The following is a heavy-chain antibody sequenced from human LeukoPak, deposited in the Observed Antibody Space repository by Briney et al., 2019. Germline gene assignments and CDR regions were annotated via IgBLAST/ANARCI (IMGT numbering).Heavy chain of an antibody. J-gene: IGHJ4*02. CDR1: GGTFSSYA. D-gene: IGHD6-19*01. CDR2: IIPIFGTA. V-gene: IGHV1-69*13. Sequence: SVNVSCKASGGTFSSYAISWVRQAPGQGLEWMGGIIPIFGTANYAQKFQGRVTITADESTSTAYMELSSLRSEDTAVYYCARDHLTSLGVSSGYYDYWGQGTLVTVSS. CDR3: ARDHLTSLGVSSGYYDY.